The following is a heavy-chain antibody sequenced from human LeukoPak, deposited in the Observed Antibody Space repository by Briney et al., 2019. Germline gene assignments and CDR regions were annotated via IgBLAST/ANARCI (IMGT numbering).Heavy chain of an antibody. V-gene: IGHV3-30*11. CDR1: GFTFSSYA. D-gene: IGHD5-18*01. CDR2: ISYDGSNK. CDR3: ARARKGGYSYGGFDY. J-gene: IGHJ4*02. Sequence: PGRSLRLSCAASGFTFSSYAMHWVRQAPGKGLEWVAVISYDGSNKYYADSVKGRFTISRDNSKNTLYLQMNSLRAEDTAVYYCARARKGGYSYGGFDYWGQGTLVTVSS.